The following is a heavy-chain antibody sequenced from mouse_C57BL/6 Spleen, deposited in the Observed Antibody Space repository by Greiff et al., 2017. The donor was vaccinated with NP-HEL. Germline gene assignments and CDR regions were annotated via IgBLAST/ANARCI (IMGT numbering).Heavy chain of an antibody. CDR3: ARKGDYDYSLFAY. J-gene: IGHJ3*01. CDR1: GYTFTSYW. Sequence: QVQLQQPGAELVMPGASVKLSCKASGYTFTSYWMHWVKQRPGQGLEWIGEIDPSDSYTNYNQKFKGKSTLTVDKSSSPAYLQLSSLTSEDSAVYYCARKGDYDYSLFAYWGQGTLVTVSA. V-gene: IGHV1-69*01. D-gene: IGHD2-4*01. CDR2: IDPSDSYT.